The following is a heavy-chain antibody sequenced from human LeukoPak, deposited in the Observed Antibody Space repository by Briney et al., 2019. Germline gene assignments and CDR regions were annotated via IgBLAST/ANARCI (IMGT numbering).Heavy chain of an antibody. D-gene: IGHD3-10*01. J-gene: IGHJ4*02. Sequence: PGGSLRLSCVASGFTYSLAWMSCVRQAPGKGLEWLGHIKFQHDGGATDYAAPVKGRFTISRDDSKNTVYLQMDSLKVEDTGMYYCTTDAPSGRGVLFGYWGQGTLVTVYS. CDR3: TTDAPSGRGVLFGY. V-gene: IGHV3-15*05. CDR2: IKFQHDGGAT. CDR1: GFTYSLAW.